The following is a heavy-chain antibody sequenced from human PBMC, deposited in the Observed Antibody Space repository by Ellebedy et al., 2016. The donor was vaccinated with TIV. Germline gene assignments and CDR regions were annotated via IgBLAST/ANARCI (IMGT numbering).Heavy chain of an antibody. D-gene: IGHD3-10*01. Sequence: GSLRLSCTVSGDSISRSSSYWGWIRQPPGKGLEWIGSIYYTGSTDYNPSLKSRVAISADTSKNQFSLRLSSVTAADTAVYYCARWFGELLYVRWFDPWGQGILVTVSS. CDR1: GDSISRSSSY. CDR3: ARWFGELLYVRWFDP. J-gene: IGHJ5*02. V-gene: IGHV4-39*01. CDR2: IYYTGST.